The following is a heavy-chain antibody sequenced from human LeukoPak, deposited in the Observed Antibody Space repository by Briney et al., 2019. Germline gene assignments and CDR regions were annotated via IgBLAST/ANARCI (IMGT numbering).Heavy chain of an antibody. D-gene: IGHD4-23*01. CDR1: GFTFTHYG. J-gene: IGHJ4*02. V-gene: IGHV3-23*01. CDR3: ARGGGGNSYYFDY. CDR2: IRANGETT. Sequence: PGGTLRLSCAASGFTFTHYGMNWVRQAPGKGLEWVSGIRANGETTYYADSVMGRFTISRDNSKNTLYLQMNSLRAEGTAIYYCARGGGGNSYYFDYWGQGTLVTVSS.